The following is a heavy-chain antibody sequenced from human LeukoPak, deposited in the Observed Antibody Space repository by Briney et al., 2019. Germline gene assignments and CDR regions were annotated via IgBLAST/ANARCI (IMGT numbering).Heavy chain of an antibody. CDR2: VYTSGST. CDR1: GGSITTYY. V-gene: IGHV4-4*09. CDR3: ARGAPSLYYYYMDI. Sequence: SETLSLTCTVPGGSITTYYWNWVRQPPGEGLEWIGYVYTSGSTNFNPSLRSRVTISLDTSKNQSSLKLTSVTAADTAVYYCARGAPSLYYYYMDIWGKGTTVTASS. J-gene: IGHJ6*03. D-gene: IGHD3-10*01.